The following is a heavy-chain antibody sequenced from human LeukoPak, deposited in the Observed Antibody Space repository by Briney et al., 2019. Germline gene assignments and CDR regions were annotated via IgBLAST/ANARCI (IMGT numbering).Heavy chain of an antibody. CDR2: VHLSGTS. CDR1: GGSILTTNW. Sequence: SGTLSLTCAVSGGSILTTNWWSWVRQPPGKGLEWIGEVHLSGTSNYNPSLKSRVSMSIDKSKNQLSLKPTSVTAADTAMYYCARESGAFSPFGFWGQETLVTVSS. V-gene: IGHV4-4*02. D-gene: IGHD1-26*01. J-gene: IGHJ4*02. CDR3: ARESGAFSPFGF.